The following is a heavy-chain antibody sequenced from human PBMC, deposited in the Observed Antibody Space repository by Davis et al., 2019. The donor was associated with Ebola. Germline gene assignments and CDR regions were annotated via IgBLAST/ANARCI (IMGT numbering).Heavy chain of an antibody. V-gene: IGHV1-2*04. CDR3: ARARTTGTRYYYYYGMDV. CDR1: GGTFSSYA. J-gene: IGHJ6*02. Sequence: AASVKVSCKASGGTFSSYAISWVRQAPGQGLEWMGWINPNSGGTNYAQKFQGWVTMTRDTSISTAYMELSSLRSEDTAVYYCARARTTGTRYYYYYGMDVWGQGTTVTVSS. D-gene: IGHD1-1*01. CDR2: INPNSGGT.